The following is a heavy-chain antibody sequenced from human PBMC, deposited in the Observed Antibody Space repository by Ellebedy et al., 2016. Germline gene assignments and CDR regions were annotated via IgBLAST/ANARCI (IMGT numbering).Heavy chain of an antibody. D-gene: IGHD6-6*01. J-gene: IGHJ4*02. CDR1: GFTFSRFD. Sequence: GESLKISCEGSGFTFSRFDIHWVRQSAGKGLEWVSSVGTGYDAHSADSVKGRFTVSRDNARNSVYLQMNSLRAGDTAVYYCVRGGNAPGSSPYFDSWGQGTLVTVSS. CDR3: VRGGNAPGSSPYFDS. V-gene: IGHV3-13*01. CDR2: VGTGYDA.